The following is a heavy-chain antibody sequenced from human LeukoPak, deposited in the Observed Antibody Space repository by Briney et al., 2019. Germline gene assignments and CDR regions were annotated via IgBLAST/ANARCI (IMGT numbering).Heavy chain of an antibody. CDR3: ARAYGYCSGGSCYTPHGSYYYGMDV. V-gene: IGHV3-21*01. CDR2: ISSSSSYI. Sequence: GGSLRLSCAASGFTFSSYSMNWVRQAPGKGLEWVSSISSSSSYIYYADSVKGRFTISRDNAKNSLYLQMNSLRAEDTAAYYCARAYGYCSGGSCYTPHGSYYYGMDVWGQGTTVTVSS. D-gene: IGHD2-15*01. J-gene: IGHJ6*02. CDR1: GFTFSSYS.